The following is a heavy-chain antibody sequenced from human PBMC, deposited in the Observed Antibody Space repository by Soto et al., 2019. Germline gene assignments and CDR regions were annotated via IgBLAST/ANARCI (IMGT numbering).Heavy chain of an antibody. CDR1: GYILRDLS. J-gene: IGHJ4*02. Sequence: ASVKVSCKVSGYILRDLSIHWVRQAPGKGLEWMGGYDPEEHKIVYAQKFQGRLTMTEDTSTDTAYMELSSLRSDDTAVYYCATVFGGNYNDYFDKWSQGTLVTVSS. V-gene: IGHV1-24*01. CDR3: ATVFGGNYNDYFDK. D-gene: IGHD1-1*01. CDR2: YDPEEHKI.